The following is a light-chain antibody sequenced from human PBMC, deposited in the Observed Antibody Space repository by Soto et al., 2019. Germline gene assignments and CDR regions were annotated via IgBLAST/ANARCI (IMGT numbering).Light chain of an antibody. CDR3: QQYYSYPRT. CDR1: QGISSY. V-gene: IGKV1-8*01. Sequence: AIRMTQSPSSLSASTGDRVTITCRASQGISSYLAWYQQKPGKAPKLLIYAASTLQSGVPSRFSGSGSGTDLTLTIRCLQSEDFATYYCQQYYSYPRTFGQGTKVDIK. CDR2: AAS. J-gene: IGKJ1*01.